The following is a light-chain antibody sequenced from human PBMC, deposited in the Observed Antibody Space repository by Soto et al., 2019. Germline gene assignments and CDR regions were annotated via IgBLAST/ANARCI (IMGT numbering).Light chain of an antibody. CDR2: DAS. Sequence: EIVLTQSPVTLSLSPGERATLSCRASQSVSSSLIWYQQKPGQAPRLLIYDASNGATGIPARFSGGGSGTDFILTISSLEPEDFAVYYCQQRSTWPRTFGGGTKVEIK. V-gene: IGKV3-11*01. J-gene: IGKJ4*01. CDR3: QQRSTWPRT. CDR1: QSVSSS.